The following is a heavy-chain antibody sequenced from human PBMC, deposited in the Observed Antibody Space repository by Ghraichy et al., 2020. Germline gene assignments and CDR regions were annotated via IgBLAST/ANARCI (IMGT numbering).Heavy chain of an antibody. CDR3: AQDPALFA. J-gene: IGHJ5*02. CDR1: GFTFSKYG. Sequence: GGSLRLSCAASGFTFSKYGMSWVRQAPGKGLEWVSGISDSGGSTYYAGSVKGRFTISRDNSKNTLYLQMNSLRAEDTALYYCAQDPALFAWGQGTLVTVSS. V-gene: IGHV3-23*01. CDR2: ISDSGGST.